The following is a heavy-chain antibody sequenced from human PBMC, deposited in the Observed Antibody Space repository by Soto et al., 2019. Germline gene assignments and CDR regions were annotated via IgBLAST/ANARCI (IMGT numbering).Heavy chain of an antibody. J-gene: IGHJ6*02. CDR1: GFTFSSYS. D-gene: IGHD3-3*01. V-gene: IGHV3-23*01. Sequence: PGGSLRLSCAASGFTFSSYSMNWVRQAPGKGLEWVSGISGSGGTTFYPNSVKGRFTISRDNSKNTLFLQMNSLRAEDTAVFYCAKCDEWFLYYNMDVWGQGTTVTVSS. CDR2: ISGSGGTT. CDR3: AKCDEWFLYYNMDV.